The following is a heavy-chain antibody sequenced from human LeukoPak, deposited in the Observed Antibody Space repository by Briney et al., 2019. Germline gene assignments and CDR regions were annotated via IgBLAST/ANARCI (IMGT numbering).Heavy chain of an antibody. CDR1: GFTFDDYA. CDR2: LSWNSDSV. Sequence: GGSLRLSCAASGFTFDDYAMHWVRQAPGKGLEWVSGLSWNSDSVGYADSVKGRFTISRDNAENSLYLQMNSLRAEDTAFYYCARAGGSRYYYAMDVWGQGTTVTVSS. CDR3: ARAGGSRYYYAMDV. V-gene: IGHV3-9*01. D-gene: IGHD3-16*01. J-gene: IGHJ6*02.